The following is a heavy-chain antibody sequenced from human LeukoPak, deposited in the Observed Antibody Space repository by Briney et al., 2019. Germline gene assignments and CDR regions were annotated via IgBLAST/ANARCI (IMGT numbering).Heavy chain of an antibody. CDR2: ISGSGGST. CDR3: AKDLYSSGWYALFDY. Sequence: GGSLRLSCAASGFTFSSYSMNWVRQAPGKGLEWVSAISGSGGSTYYADSVKGRFTISRDNSKNTLYLQMNSLRAEDTAVYYCAKDLYSSGWYALFDYWGQGTLVTVSS. J-gene: IGHJ4*02. V-gene: IGHV3-23*01. D-gene: IGHD6-19*01. CDR1: GFTFSSYS.